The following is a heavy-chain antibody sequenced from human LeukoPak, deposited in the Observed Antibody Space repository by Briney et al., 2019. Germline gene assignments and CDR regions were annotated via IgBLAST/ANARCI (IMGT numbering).Heavy chain of an antibody. D-gene: IGHD6-6*01. CDR1: GYSFTNYW. Sequence: GESLKISCKGSGYSFTNYWIGWVRQMPGKGLEWMGMIYPADSDNRYSPSFQGQVTISADKSISTAYLQWSSLKASDTAMYYCATLRSYSSSSGAFDYWGQGTLVTVSS. V-gene: IGHV5-51*01. CDR2: IYPADSDN. CDR3: ATLRSYSSSSGAFDY. J-gene: IGHJ4*02.